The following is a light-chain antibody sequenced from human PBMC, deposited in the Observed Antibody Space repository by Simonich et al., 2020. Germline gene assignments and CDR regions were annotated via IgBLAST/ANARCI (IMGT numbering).Light chain of an antibody. J-gene: IGKJ1*01. Sequence: EIVITQSPATLSVSPGERATLSCRASQRVSSNLAWYQQKPGQAPRLLIYGASTRATGIPARFSGRGSGTEFTLTISSMQSEDFAVYYCQQYNNWWTFGQGTKVEIK. V-gene: IGKV3-15*01. CDR2: GAS. CDR3: QQYNNWWT. CDR1: QRVSSN.